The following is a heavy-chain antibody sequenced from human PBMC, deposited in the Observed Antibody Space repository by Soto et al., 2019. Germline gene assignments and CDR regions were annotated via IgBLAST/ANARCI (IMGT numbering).Heavy chain of an antibody. Sequence: SETLSLTCTVSGGSVVSATYYWTWIRQPPGKGLEWIGYIYYDGATSYSPSLKSRVTISMDTSKNQFSLKLTSVTAADTALYFCARVLPGVAAAFDAFDIWGQGTVVTVSS. CDR3: ARVLPGVAAAFDAFDI. V-gene: IGHV4-61*01. D-gene: IGHD6-13*01. J-gene: IGHJ3*02. CDR2: IYYDGAT. CDR1: GGSVVSATYY.